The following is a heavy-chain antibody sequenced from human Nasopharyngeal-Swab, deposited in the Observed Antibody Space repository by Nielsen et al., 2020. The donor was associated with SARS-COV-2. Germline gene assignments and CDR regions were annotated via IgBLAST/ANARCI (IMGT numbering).Heavy chain of an antibody. Sequence: GGSLRLSCAASGFNVSNNYMTWVRQAPGKGLEWVSIIYSGGSIYHADSVKGRFIISRDTSKNTLSLRMNSLRVEDTAVYYCASAVTGPLYWGQGTLVTVSS. CDR2: IYSGGSI. D-gene: IGHD4-11*01. CDR3: ASAVTGPLY. V-gene: IGHV3-53*01. CDR1: GFNVSNNY. J-gene: IGHJ1*01.